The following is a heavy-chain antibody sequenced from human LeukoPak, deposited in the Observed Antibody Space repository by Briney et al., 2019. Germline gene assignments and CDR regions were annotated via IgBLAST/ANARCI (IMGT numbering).Heavy chain of an antibody. V-gene: IGHV4-59*01. D-gene: IGHD5-24*01. CDR2: IYYSGST. CDR3: ARDHSEMGYYYYGMDV. CDR1: GGSISSYY. Sequence: SETLSLTCTVSGGSISSYYWSWIRQPPGKGLEWIGYIYYSGSTNYNPSLKSRVTISVDTSKNQFSLKLSSVTAADTAVYYCARDHSEMGYYYYGMDVWGQGTMVTVSS. J-gene: IGHJ6*02.